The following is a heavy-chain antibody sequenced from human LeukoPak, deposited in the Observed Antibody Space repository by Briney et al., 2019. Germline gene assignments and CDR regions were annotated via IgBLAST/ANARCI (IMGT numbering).Heavy chain of an antibody. CDR1: RFTSSRYV. CDR2: LSYDVSNK. CDR3: AKGVGVGDCDFTMVQGVTYRDFDY. Sequence: RGAPRLSCAHSRFTSSRYVAHSVRQALDKGLGRVAHLSYDVSNKYYADSVKGRFTISRDNCKNTLYLQMNSLRAGDTAVYYCAKGVGVGDCDFTMVQGVTYRDFDYWGQGTLVTVSS. J-gene: IGHJ4*02. D-gene: IGHD3-10*01. V-gene: IGHV3-30*18.